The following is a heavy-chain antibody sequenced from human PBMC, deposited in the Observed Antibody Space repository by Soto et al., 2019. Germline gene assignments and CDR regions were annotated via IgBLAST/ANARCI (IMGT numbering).Heavy chain of an antibody. CDR2: IYPGDSDT. Sequence: PGESLKISCEGSGYSFTSYWIGWVRQMPGKGLEWMGIIYPGDSDTRYSPSFQGQVTISADKSISTAYLQWSSLKASDTAMYYCATLFTAEPCYQNWLDPWGNVTLVT. CDR1: GYSFTSYW. V-gene: IGHV5-51*01. CDR3: ATLFTAEPCYQNWLDP. D-gene: IGHD2-15*01. J-gene: IGHJ5*02.